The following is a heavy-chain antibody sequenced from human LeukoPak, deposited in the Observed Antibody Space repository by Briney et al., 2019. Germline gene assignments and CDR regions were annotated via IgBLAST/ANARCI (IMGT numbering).Heavy chain of an antibody. Sequence: GGSLRLSCAASGFTLSNYAMKWVRQAPGKGLEWVSGISGRSGSGTSGTTYYTDSVKGRFTISRDNSKNTVYLQMNSLTADDTAVYYCAKASTSGTLGALDFWGQGTLVTVSS. CDR2: ISGRSGSGTSGTT. J-gene: IGHJ4*02. D-gene: IGHD1-1*01. V-gene: IGHV3-23*01. CDR3: AKASTSGTLGALDF. CDR1: GFTLSNYA.